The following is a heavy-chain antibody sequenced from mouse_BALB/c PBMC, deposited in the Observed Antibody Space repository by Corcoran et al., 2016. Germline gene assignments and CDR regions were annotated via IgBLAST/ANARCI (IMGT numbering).Heavy chain of an antibody. CDR3: ARQVPGGNPFDY. CDR2: IYPYNDGT. J-gene: IGHJ2*01. D-gene: IGHD2-1*01. V-gene: IGHV1S136*01. CDR1: GYTFTIYV. Sequence: EFQLQQSGPELVKPGASVKMSCKASGYTFTIYVMHWVKQKPGQGLEWIGYIYPYNDGTKYTEKFKGKDTLTSDKSSSTAYMELSSLTSEDSAVYYCARQVPGGNPFDYWGQGTTLTVSS.